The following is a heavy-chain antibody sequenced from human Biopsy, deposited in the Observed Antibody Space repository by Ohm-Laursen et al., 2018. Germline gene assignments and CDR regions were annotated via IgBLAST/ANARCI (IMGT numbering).Heavy chain of an antibody. CDR2: VYYTGST. V-gene: IGHV4-59*01. Sequence: TLSLTCTVSGASIDSYYWSWIRQPPGKGLQWIGYVYYTGSTDYNPSLQSRVTISVDTSKNHFSLRLRSVTPADTAIYYCARDRGYYSDRTVPGYFDLWGRGTLVTVSS. D-gene: IGHD3-22*01. CDR3: ARDRGYYSDRTVPGYFDL. J-gene: IGHJ2*01. CDR1: GASIDSYY.